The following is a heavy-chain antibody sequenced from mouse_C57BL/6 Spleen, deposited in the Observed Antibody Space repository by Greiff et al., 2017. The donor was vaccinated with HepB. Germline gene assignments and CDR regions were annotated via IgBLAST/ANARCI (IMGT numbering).Heavy chain of an antibody. V-gene: IGHV1-15*01. CDR3: TRLDYYGSSYGY. Sequence: QVQLKQSGAELVRPGASVTLSCKASGYTFTDYEMHWVKQTPVHGLEWIGAIDPETGGTAYNQKFKGKAILTADKSSSTAYMELRSLTSEDSAVYYCTRLDYYGSSYGYWGKGTTLTVSS. J-gene: IGHJ2*01. CDR2: IDPETGGT. D-gene: IGHD1-1*01. CDR1: GYTFTDYE.